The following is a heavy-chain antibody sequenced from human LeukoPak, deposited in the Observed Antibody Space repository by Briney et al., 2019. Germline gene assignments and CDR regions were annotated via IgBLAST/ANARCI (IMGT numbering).Heavy chain of an antibody. CDR2: IYGGGST. V-gene: IGHV3-66*01. Sequence: GGSLRLSCAASGFTFSSYEMNWVRQAPGKGLEWVSVIYGGGSTYYADSVKGRFTISGDNSKNTVYLQMNSLRAEDTAVYYCARDLSGGPGYWGQGTLVTVSS. D-gene: IGHD3-10*01. CDR1: GFTFSSYE. J-gene: IGHJ4*02. CDR3: ARDLSGGPGY.